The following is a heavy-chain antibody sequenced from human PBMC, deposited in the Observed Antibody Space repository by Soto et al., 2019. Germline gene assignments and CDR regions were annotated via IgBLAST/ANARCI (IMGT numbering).Heavy chain of an antibody. D-gene: IGHD7-27*01. J-gene: IGHJ5*02. CDR2: IKSESVGGTT. CDR3: LGDWLHP. Sequence: EVQLVASGGDLVKPGGSLRLACAGSGFSFRNAWMSWVRQAPGKGPEWIGRIKSESVGGTTDYAAPVKGRFTVSRDDSKNTVYLHMSSLTIEDTAVYYCLGDWLHPWGQGTLVTVSS. V-gene: IGHV3-15*05. CDR1: GFSFRNAW.